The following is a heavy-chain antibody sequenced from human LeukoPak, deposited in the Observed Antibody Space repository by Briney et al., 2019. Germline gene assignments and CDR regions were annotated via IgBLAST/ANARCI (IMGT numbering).Heavy chain of an antibody. V-gene: IGHV3-9*01. CDR1: GFTFDDYA. CDR2: ISWNSGSI. Sequence: GGSLRLSCAASGFTFDDYAMHWVRQAPGKGLEWVSGISWNSGSIGYADSVKGRFTISRDNAKNSLYLQMNSLRAEDTALYYCAKGYWFDPWGQGTQVTVSS. CDR3: AKGYWFDP. J-gene: IGHJ5*02.